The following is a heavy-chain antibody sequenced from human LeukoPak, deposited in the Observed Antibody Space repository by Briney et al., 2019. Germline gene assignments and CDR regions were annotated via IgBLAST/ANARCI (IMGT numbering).Heavy chain of an antibody. D-gene: IGHD6-13*01. CDR1: GFTFSRYY. V-gene: IGHV3-74*01. Sequence: PGGSLRLSCAASGFTFSRYYMHWVRQAPGKGLVWVSRINSDGSSTTYADSVKGRFTISSDNAKNMLYLQMNSLKVEDTAVYYCTRVFVGDEYSSSGYWGQGTLVTLSS. CDR2: INSDGSST. CDR3: TRVFVGDEYSSSGY. J-gene: IGHJ4*02.